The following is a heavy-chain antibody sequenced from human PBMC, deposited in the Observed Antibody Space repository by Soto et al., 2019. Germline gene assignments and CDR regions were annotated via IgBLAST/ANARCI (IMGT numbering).Heavy chain of an antibody. CDR2: ITSSSSNI. J-gene: IGHJ4*02. Sequence: GGSLRLSCAASGFTFSSYSMNWVRQAPGKGLEWVSSITSSSSNIYYADSVKGRFTISRDNSKNTLYLQMDSLRTEDTAVYYCAKDAPIDYWGQGTLVTVSS. CDR1: GFTFSSYS. CDR3: AKDAPIDY. V-gene: IGHV3-21*01.